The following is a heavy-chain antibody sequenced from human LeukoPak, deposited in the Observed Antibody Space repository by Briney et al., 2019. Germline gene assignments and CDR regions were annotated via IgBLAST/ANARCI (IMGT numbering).Heavy chain of an antibody. J-gene: IGHJ3*02. Sequence: GGSLRLSCAASGFTFNNYAMSWVRQPPGKGLEWVSAISGSGGSIYYADSVKGRFTISRDNAKNSLYLQMNSLRAEDTAVYYCARSYLVRSGWYDAFDIWGQGTMVTVSS. CDR3: ARSYLVRSGWYDAFDI. CDR2: ISGSGGSI. D-gene: IGHD6-19*01. CDR1: GFTFNNYA. V-gene: IGHV3-23*01.